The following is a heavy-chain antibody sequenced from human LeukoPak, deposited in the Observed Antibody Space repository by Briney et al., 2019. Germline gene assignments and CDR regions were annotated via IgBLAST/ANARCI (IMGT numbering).Heavy chain of an antibody. CDR2: INPNSGGT. Sequence: ALVKVSCKASGYTFTGYYMHWVRQAPGQGLEWMGWINPNSGGTNYAQKFQGRVTMTRDTSISTAYMELSRLRSDDTAVYYCARDRGLRGSSWLGYWGQGTLVTVSS. J-gene: IGHJ4*02. CDR3: ARDRGLRGSSWLGY. CDR1: GYTFTGYY. D-gene: IGHD6-13*01. V-gene: IGHV1-2*02.